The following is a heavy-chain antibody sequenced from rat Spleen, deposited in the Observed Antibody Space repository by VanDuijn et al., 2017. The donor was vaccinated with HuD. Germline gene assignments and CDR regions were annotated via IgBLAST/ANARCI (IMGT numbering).Heavy chain of an antibody. CDR1: GYSITSSYR. CDR2: INSAGST. CDR3: ARGWIGTTTGYVMDA. Sequence: EVQLQESGPGLVKPSQSLSLTCSVTGYSITSSYRWNWIRKFPGNKLEWMGYINSAGSTNYNPSLKSRISITRDKSKNQFFLQVNSVTTKDTATYYCARGWIGTTTGYVMDAWGQGASVTVSS. D-gene: IGHD1-5*01. J-gene: IGHJ4*01. V-gene: IGHV3-3*01.